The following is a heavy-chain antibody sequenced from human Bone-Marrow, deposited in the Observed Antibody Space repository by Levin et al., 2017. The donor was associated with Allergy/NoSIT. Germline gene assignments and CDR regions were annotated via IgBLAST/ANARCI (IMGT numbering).Heavy chain of an antibody. CDR3: SLVGATTLDY. CDR2: MNPNSGNT. V-gene: IGHV1-8*01. D-gene: IGHD1-26*01. J-gene: IGHJ4*02. Sequence: GESLKISCKASGYTFTSYDINWVRQATGQGLEWMGWMNPNSGNTGYAQKFQGRVTMTRNTSISTAYMELSSLRSEDTAVYYCSLVGATTLDYWGQGTLVTVSS. CDR1: GYTFTSYD.